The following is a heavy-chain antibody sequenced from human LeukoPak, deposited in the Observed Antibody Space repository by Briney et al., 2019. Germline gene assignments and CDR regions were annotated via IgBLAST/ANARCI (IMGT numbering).Heavy chain of an antibody. D-gene: IGHD6-13*01. Sequence: SETLSLTCTVSGGSISSYYWSWIRQPAGKGLEWIGRIYTSGSTNYNPSLKSRVTMSVDTSKNQFSLKLSSVTAADTAVYYCARCIAAAGEHWFDPWGQGTLVTVSS. CDR2: IYTSGST. CDR1: GGSISSYY. CDR3: ARCIAAAGEHWFDP. V-gene: IGHV4-4*07. J-gene: IGHJ5*02.